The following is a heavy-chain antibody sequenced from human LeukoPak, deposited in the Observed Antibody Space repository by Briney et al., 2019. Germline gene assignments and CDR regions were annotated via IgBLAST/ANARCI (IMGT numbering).Heavy chain of an antibody. J-gene: IGHJ4*02. CDR1: GGSISSSSYY. CDR3: ARGHYSYGYFDY. D-gene: IGHD5-18*01. V-gene: IGHV4-61*02. Sequence: SETLSLTCTVSGGSISSSSYYWSWIRQPAGKGLEWIGRIYTSGSTNYNPSLKSRVTMSVDTSKNQFSLKLSSVTAADTAVYYCARGHYSYGYFDYWGQGTLVTVSS. CDR2: IYTSGST.